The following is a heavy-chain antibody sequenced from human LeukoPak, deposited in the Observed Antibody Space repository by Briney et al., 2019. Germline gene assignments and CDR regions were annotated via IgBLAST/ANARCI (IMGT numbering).Heavy chain of an antibody. V-gene: IGHV3-43*01. CDR1: GFTFDDYD. Sequence: QPGGSLRLSCVASGFTFDDYDMHWVRQAPVKGLEWVAFINWNGDNSHYADSVKGRFTISRDNSKNSLFLQMSGLRIEDTALYYCATNYNYWGRGTLVTVSS. CDR2: INWNGDNS. CDR3: ATNYNY. J-gene: IGHJ4*02.